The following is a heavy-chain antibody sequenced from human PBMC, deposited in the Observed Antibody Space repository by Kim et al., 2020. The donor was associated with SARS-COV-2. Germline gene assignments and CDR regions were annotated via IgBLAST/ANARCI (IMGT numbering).Heavy chain of an antibody. D-gene: IGHD3-9*01. CDR3: ARSPYILTGYSDFDY. CDR1: GFTFSSYA. V-gene: IGHV3-30*04. J-gene: IGHJ4*01. CDR2: ISYDGSNK. Sequence: GGSLRLSCAASGFTFSSYAMHWVRQAPGKGLEWVAVISYDGSNKYYADSVKGRFTISRDNSKNTLYLQMNSLRAEDTAVYYCARSPYILTGYSDFDYWG.